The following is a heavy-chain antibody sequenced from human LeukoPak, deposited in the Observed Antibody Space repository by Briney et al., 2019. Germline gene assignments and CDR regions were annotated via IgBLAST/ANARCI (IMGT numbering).Heavy chain of an antibody. V-gene: IGHV1-2*02. CDR2: IEPNSGGT. CDR3: ARGENWGPDY. CDR1: GYTFTGHY. J-gene: IGHJ4*02. D-gene: IGHD7-27*01. Sequence: GASVKVSCKASGYTFTGHYMHWIRQAPGQGLEWMGWIEPNSGGTHYAQNFQGRLTISRDTSISTAYMELSRLSSDDTAMYYCARGENWGPDYWGQGTLVTVSS.